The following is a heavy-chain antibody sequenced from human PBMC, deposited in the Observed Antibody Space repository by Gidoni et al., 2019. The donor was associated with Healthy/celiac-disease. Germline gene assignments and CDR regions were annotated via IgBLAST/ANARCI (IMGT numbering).Heavy chain of an antibody. CDR3: ARGVGPAYFDRKSGYFDY. V-gene: IGHV4-34*01. Sequence: QVQLQQWGAGLLKPSETLSLTCAVYGGSFSGYYWSWIRQPPGKGLEWIGEINHSGSTNYNPSLKSRVTISVDTSKNQFSLKLSSVTAADTAVYYCARGVGPAYFDRKSGYFDYWGQGTLVTVSS. CDR1: GGSFSGYY. D-gene: IGHD3-9*01. J-gene: IGHJ4*02. CDR2: INHSGST.